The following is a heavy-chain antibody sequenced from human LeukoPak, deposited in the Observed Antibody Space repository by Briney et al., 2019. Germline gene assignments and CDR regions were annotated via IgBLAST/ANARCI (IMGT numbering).Heavy chain of an antibody. D-gene: IGHD5-18*01. CDR2: ISGSGGST. CDR3: AKDRGYSYGSGDYFDY. J-gene: IGHJ4*02. V-gene: IGHV3-23*01. CDR1: GFTFSSYA. Sequence: GGSLRLSCAASGFTFSSYAMSWVRRAPGKGLEWVSAISGSGGSTYYADSVKGRFTISRDNSKNTLYLQMNSLRAEDTAVYYCAKDRGYSYGSGDYFDYWGQGTLVTVSS.